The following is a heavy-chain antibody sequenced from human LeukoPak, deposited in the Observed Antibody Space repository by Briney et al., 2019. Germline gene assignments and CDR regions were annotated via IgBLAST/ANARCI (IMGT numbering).Heavy chain of an antibody. J-gene: IGHJ4*02. Sequence: GGSLRLSCAASGFTFSSYGMHWVRQAPGKGLEWVAVIWYDGSNKYYADSVKGRFTISRDNSKNTLYLQVNSLRAEDTAVYYCARDSIRQAGTLDYWGQGTLVTVSS. CDR1: GFTFSSYG. D-gene: IGHD6-13*01. CDR2: IWYDGSNK. CDR3: ARDSIRQAGTLDY. V-gene: IGHV3-33*01.